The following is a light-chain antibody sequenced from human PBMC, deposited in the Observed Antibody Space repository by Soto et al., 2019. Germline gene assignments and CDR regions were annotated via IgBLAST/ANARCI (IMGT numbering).Light chain of an antibody. CDR3: QQSYGTPPMYP. J-gene: IGKJ2*01. CDR1: QSISSY. V-gene: IGKV1-39*01. CDR2: AAS. Sequence: DIQMTQSPSSLSASVGDRVTITCRASQSISSYLNWYQQKPGKAPKLLIYAASSFQRGVPSRFSGIRSVTDLTLTISSLQPEDFGADYCQQSYGTPPMYPFGQGTKLETK.